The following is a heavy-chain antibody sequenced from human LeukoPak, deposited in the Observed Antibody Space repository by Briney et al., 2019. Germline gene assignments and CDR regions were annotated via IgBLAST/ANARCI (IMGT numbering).Heavy chain of an antibody. CDR2: FYATGGT. D-gene: IGHD1-1*01. CDR1: GGSISSYY. J-gene: IGHJ4*02. V-gene: IGHV4-4*07. CDR3: ARGTTVERPFFNY. Sequence: NPSETLSLTCTASGGSISSYYWSWIRQPAGRGLEWIGRFYATGGTKYNPSLQSRVTMSVDTSKNQFSLKLSSVTAADTAVYYCARGTTVERPFFNYWGQGTLVTVSS.